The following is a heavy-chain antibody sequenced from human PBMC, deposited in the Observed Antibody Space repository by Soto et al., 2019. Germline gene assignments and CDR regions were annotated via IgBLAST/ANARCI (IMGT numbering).Heavy chain of an antibody. D-gene: IGHD3-10*01. J-gene: IGHJ3*01. CDR1: GFTFYTYE. Sequence: PGGSLRLSCAASGFTFYTYEMNWVRQAPGKGLEWVSYISSSGSTTYYAASVKGRFTISRDNAKNSLYLQMNSLRAEDTAIYYCATRSGGGGAFDFWGQGTMVTVSS. CDR2: ISSSGSTT. CDR3: ATRSGGGGAFDF. V-gene: IGHV3-48*03.